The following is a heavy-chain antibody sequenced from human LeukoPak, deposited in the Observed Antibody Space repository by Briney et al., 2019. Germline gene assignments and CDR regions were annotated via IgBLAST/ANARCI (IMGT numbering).Heavy chain of an antibody. J-gene: IGHJ4*02. CDR1: GFTFSSYG. CDR2: IWYDGSNK. CDR3: ARDSEFPHYSSSWYAYFDY. V-gene: IGHV3-33*01. D-gene: IGHD6-13*01. Sequence: PGRSLRLSCAASGFTFSSYGMHWVRQAPGKGLEWVAVIWYDGSNKYYADSVKGRFTISRDNSKNTLYLQMNSLRAEDTAVYYCARDSEFPHYSSSWYAYFDYWGQGTLVTVSS.